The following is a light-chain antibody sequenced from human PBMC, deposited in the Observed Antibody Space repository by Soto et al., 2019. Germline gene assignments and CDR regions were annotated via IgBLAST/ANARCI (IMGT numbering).Light chain of an antibody. CDR3: SSYTSSSTYVV. CDR1: SSDVGGYNY. CDR2: DVS. Sequence: QSALTQPASVSGSPGQSITISCTGTSSDVGGYNYVSWYQQHPGKAPKLIIYDVSNRPSGVSNRFSGSKSGNTASLTISGLQAEDEADYYCSSYTSSSTYVVFGGGTKPPS. V-gene: IGLV2-14*01. J-gene: IGLJ2*01.